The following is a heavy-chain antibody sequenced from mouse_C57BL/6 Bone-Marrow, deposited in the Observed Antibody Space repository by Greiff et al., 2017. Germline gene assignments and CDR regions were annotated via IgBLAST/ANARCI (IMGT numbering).Heavy chain of an antibody. CDR1: GFTFSSYG. CDR2: ISSGGSYT. J-gene: IGHJ2*01. V-gene: IGHV5-6*01. Sequence: DVQLQESGGDLVKPGGSLKLSCAASGFTFSSYGMSWVRQTPDKRLEWVATISSGGSYTYYPDSVKGRFTISRDNAKNTLYLQMSSLKSEDTAMYYCARQGTKGYWGQGTTLTVSS. CDR3: ARQGTKGY. D-gene: IGHD1-3*01.